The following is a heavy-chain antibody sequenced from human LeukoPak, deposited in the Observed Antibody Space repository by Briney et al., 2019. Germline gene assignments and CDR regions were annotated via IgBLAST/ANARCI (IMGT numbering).Heavy chain of an antibody. CDR1: GYSFSTYY. Sequence: GASVKVSCKASGYSFSTYYIHWVRQAPGQGLEWMGIINPSGGSPVYAQNFRGRVTMTRDASTSTVYMDLSSLRSEDTAVYYCARASSVVVTAIRPLSYFDYWGQGTLVTVSS. J-gene: IGHJ4*02. D-gene: IGHD2-21*02. CDR3: ARASSVVVTAIRPLSYFDY. CDR2: INPSGGSP. V-gene: IGHV1-46*01.